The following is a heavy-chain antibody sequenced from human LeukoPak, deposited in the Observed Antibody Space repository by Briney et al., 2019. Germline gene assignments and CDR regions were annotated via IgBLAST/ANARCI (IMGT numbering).Heavy chain of an antibody. Sequence: PSETLSLTCTVSGGSISSGSYYWSWIRQPAGKGLEWIGRIYTSGSTNYNPSLKSRVTISVDTSKNQFSLKLSSVTAADTAVYYCARGIYYYDSSHYYYMDVWGKGTTVTISS. D-gene: IGHD3-22*01. CDR1: GGSISSGSYY. CDR3: ARGIYYYDSSHYYYMDV. J-gene: IGHJ6*03. CDR2: IYTSGST. V-gene: IGHV4-61*02.